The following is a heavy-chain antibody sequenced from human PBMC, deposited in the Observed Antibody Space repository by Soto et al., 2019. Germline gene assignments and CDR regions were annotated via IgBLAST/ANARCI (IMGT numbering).Heavy chain of an antibody. CDR3: ARRYAGNFDY. CDR2: IYYSGST. CDR1: GGSISSYY. J-gene: IGHJ4*02. D-gene: IGHD2-8*01. V-gene: IGHV4-59*01. Sequence: SETLSLTCTVSGGSISSYYWSWIRQPPGKGLEWIGYIYYSGSTNYNPSLKSRITISVDTSKNQFSLKLSSVTAADTAVYYCARRYAGNFDYWGQGTLVTVSS.